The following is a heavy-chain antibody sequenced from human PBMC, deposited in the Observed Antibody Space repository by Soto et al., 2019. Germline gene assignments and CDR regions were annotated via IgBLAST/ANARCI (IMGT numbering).Heavy chain of an antibody. CDR3: AKDISEEGKRYYDSSGYYPGPGFDY. V-gene: IGHV3-9*01. D-gene: IGHD3-22*01. CDR1: GFTFDDYA. Sequence: QPGGSLRLSCAASGFTFDDYAMHWVRQAPGKGLEWVSGISWNSGSIGYADSVKGRFTISRDNAKNSLYLQMNSLRAEDTALYYCAKDISEEGKRYYDSSGYYPGPGFDYWGQGTLVTVSS. J-gene: IGHJ4*02. CDR2: ISWNSGSI.